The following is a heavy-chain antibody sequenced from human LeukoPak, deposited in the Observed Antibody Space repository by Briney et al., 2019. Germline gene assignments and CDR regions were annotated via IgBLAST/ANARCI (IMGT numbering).Heavy chain of an antibody. V-gene: IGHV1-46*02. Sequence: GASVKVSCKATGYTFNLYYMHWVRQAPGQGLEWLGVITPSGDSATYAQTFQGRLTMTRDLSTSTLYMDLGSLRSEDTAIYFCARDWDKMDYWGQGTLVAVSS. CDR3: ARDWDKMDY. CDR2: ITPSGDSA. CDR1: GYTFNLYY. D-gene: IGHD1-26*01. J-gene: IGHJ4*02.